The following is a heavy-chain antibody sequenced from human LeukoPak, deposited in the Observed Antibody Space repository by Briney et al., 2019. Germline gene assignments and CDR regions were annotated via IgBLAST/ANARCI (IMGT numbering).Heavy chain of an antibody. J-gene: IGHJ5*02. Sequence: SETLSLTCTVSGGSISSGSYYWSWIRQPAGKGLEWIGRIYTSGSTNYNPSLKSRVTISVDTSKNQFSLKLSSVTAADTAVYYCARDSRHYDILTGYYKYWFDPWGQGTLVTVSS. D-gene: IGHD3-9*01. CDR2: IYTSGST. CDR3: ARDSRHYDILTGYYKYWFDP. V-gene: IGHV4-61*02. CDR1: GGSISSGSYY.